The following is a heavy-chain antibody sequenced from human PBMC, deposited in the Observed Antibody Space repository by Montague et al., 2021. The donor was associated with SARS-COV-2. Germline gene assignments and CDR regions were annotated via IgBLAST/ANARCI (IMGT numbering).Heavy chain of an antibody. V-gene: IGHV3-23*01. J-gene: IGHJ6*02. Sequence: SLRLSCEASGFPFSTYAMSWVRRAPGKGLEWVSAISGSGDKTYYADSAQGRFTISRDNSKNTVSLQMNSLRVEDTAVYYCAKDLLCSGGDCYFYGMDLWGQGTTVTVSS. CDR1: GFPFSTYA. CDR3: AKDLLCSGGDCYFYGMDL. D-gene: IGHD2-15*01. CDR2: ISGSGDKT.